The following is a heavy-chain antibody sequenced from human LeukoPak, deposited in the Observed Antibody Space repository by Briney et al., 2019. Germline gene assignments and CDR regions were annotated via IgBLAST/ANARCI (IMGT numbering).Heavy chain of an antibody. D-gene: IGHD1-26*01. CDR2: ISSSSSSI. Sequence: PGGSLRLSCAASGFTFSNYGMNWVRQAPGKGLEWVSYISSSSSSIYYADSVKGRFTISRDNAKNSLYLQMNSLRAGDTAVYYCARMGSRSGSYRDYWGQGTLVTVSS. CDR1: GFTFSNYG. J-gene: IGHJ4*02. CDR3: ARMGSRSGSYRDY. V-gene: IGHV3-48*04.